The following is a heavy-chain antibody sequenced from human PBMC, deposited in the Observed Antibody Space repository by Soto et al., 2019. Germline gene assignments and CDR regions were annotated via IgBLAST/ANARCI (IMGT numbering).Heavy chain of an antibody. V-gene: IGHV3-48*02. CDR1: GFTFSSNS. CDR2: ISSSSSTI. Sequence: EVQVVESGGGLVQPGGSLRLSCAASGFTFSSNSMNWVRQAPGKGLEWISYISSSSSTIYADSVKGRFTISRDNAKNSLYLQMNSLRDEYTAVYYCARVIWSGHLTSDLWGQGTLVTVSS. D-gene: IGHD3-3*01. J-gene: IGHJ5*02. CDR3: ARVIWSGHLTSDL.